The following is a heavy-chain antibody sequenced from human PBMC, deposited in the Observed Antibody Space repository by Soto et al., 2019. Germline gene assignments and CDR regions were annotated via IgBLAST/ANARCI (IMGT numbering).Heavy chain of an antibody. CDR1: GFSLGTSGVG. CDR2: IYWDDDK. J-gene: IGHJ5*02. D-gene: IGHD6-13*01. CDR3: AHRQEYSSSWNSGWFDP. V-gene: IGHV2-5*02. Sequence: QITLKESGPTLVTPTQTLTLTCTFSGFSLGTSGVGVGWIRQSPGKALEWLAFIYWDDDKRYSPSLKSRLTINKVTSKNQVVLIMTDMDPIDTATYYCAHRQEYSSSWNSGWFDPWGQGTLVTVSS.